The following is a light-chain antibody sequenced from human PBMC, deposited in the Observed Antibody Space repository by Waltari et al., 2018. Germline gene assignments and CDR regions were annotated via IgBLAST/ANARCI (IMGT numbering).Light chain of an antibody. V-gene: IGLV1-40*01. Sequence: QSVLTQPPSVSGAPGQRVTIACTGSGSNIGAGYDVHWYQQVPRAAPKLLIYGSRSRPLGVPDRYFGSQSGTSGSLAIIGRQAEDEADYYCQSYDITRRVVFGGGTKLTVL. CDR3: QSYDITRRVV. J-gene: IGLJ3*02. CDR2: GSR. CDR1: GSNIGAGYD.